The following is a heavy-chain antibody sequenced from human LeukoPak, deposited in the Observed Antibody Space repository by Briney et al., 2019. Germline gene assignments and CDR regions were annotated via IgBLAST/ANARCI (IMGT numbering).Heavy chain of an antibody. CDR3: ARPVPSRLGWFDP. V-gene: IGHV4-38-2*02. CDR2: IYHSGST. Sequence: PSETLSLTCTVPGYSISSGYYWGWIRQPPGKGLEWIGSIYHSGSTNYNPSLKSRVTISVDTSKNQFSLKLSSVTAADTAVYYCARPVPSRLGWFDPWGQGTLVTVSS. D-gene: IGHD1-1*01. CDR1: GYSISSGYY. J-gene: IGHJ5*02.